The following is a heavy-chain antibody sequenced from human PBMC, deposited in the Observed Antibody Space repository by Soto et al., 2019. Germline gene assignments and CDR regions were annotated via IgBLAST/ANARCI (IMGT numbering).Heavy chain of an antibody. D-gene: IGHD1-26*01. J-gene: IGHJ5*02. CDR3: ARVLTTDQIVGATTGDWFDP. Sequence: QVQLQESGPGLVKPSQTLSLTCTVSGGSISSGGYYWSWIRQHPGKGLEWIGYIYYSGSTYYNPSLKSRVTISVDTSKNQFSRKLSSVTAADTVVYYCARVLTTDQIVGATTGDWFDPWGQGTLVTVSS. V-gene: IGHV4-31*03. CDR2: IYYSGST. CDR1: GGSISSGGYY.